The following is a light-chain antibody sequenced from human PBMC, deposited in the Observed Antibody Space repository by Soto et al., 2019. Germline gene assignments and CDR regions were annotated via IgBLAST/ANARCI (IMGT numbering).Light chain of an antibody. CDR2: DAS. Sequence: DIQMTQSPSTLSASVADRVIITCRASQSISSRLAWYQQKPGKAPKLLIYDASTLESGVPSRFSGSGSGTDFTLTISSLQPEDFATYYCQQLNSYPRTFGQGTKVDIK. CDR3: QQLNSYPRT. CDR1: QSISSR. J-gene: IGKJ1*01. V-gene: IGKV1-5*01.